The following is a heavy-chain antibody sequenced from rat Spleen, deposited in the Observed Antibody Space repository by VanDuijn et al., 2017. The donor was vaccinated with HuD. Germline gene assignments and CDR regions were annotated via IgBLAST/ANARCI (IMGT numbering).Heavy chain of an antibody. Sequence: EVQLVESGGGLVQPGRSMKLSCAASGFTFNSYYMAWVRQAPTKGLEWVASISTGGGNTYYRDSVKGRFTISRDNAKSTLYLQMDSLRSEDTATYYCARHYYSGGDYFDYWGQGVMVTVSS. D-gene: IGHD1-1*01. J-gene: IGHJ2*01. CDR1: GFTFNSYY. V-gene: IGHV5-25*01. CDR3: ARHYYSGGDYFDY. CDR2: ISTGGGNT.